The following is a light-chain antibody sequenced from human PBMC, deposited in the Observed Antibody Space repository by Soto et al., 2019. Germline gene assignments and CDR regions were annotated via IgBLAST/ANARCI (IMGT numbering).Light chain of an antibody. CDR2: KAS. V-gene: IGKV1-5*03. CDR3: QHYNSYSYA. Sequence: DIQMTQSPSTLSGSVGDRVTITCRASQTISSWLAWYQQKPGKAPKLLIYKASTLKSGVPSRFSGSGSGTEFTLTISSLQPDEFATDYCQHYNSYSYAFGQGTKVELK. J-gene: IGKJ1*01. CDR1: QTISSW.